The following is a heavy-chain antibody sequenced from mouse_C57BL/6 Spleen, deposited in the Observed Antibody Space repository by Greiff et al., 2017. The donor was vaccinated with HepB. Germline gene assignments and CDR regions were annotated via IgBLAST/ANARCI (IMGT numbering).Heavy chain of an antibody. V-gene: IGHV1-69*01. D-gene: IGHD2-4*01. J-gene: IGHJ2*01. Sequence: VQLQQPGAELVMPGASVKLSCKASGYTFTSYWMHWVKQRPGQGLEWIGEIDPSDSYTNYNQKFKGKSTLTVDKSSSTAYMQLSSLTSEDSAVDYCARYYDYDYYFDYWGQGTTLTVSS. CDR2: IDPSDSYT. CDR3: ARYYDYDYYFDY. CDR1: GYTFTSYW.